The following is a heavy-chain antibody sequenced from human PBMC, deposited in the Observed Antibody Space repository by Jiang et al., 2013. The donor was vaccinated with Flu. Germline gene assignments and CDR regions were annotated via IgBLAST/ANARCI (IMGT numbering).Heavy chain of an antibody. CDR1: TDSISSYY. D-gene: IGHD6-13*01. Sequence: LLKPSETLSLTCTVATDSISSYYWGWVRQPPGKGLEYIAYIYYTGNTKYNPSLKSRVAVSVDTSTKQFSLRLSSVTAADSAVYYCVALPSNWPYFRYWGLGALVTVSS. CDR3: VALPSNWPYFRY. J-gene: IGHJ4*02. CDR2: IYYTGNT. V-gene: IGHV4-59*08.